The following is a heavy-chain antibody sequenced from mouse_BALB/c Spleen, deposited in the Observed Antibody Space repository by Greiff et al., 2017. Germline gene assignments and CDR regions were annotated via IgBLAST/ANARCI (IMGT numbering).Heavy chain of an antibody. V-gene: IGHV5-4*02. Sequence: DVQLVESGGGLVKPGGSLKLSCAASGFTFSDYYMYWVRQTPEKRLEWVATISDGGSYTYYPDSVKGRFTISRDNAKNNLYLQMSSLKSEDTAMYYCAREGDWGQGTLVTVSA. J-gene: IGHJ3*01. CDR2: ISDGGSYT. CDR3: AREGD. CDR1: GFTFSDYY.